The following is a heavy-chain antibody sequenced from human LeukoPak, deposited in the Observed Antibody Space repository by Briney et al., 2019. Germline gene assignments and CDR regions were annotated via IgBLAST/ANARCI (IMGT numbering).Heavy chain of an antibody. Sequence: GGSLRLSCAASGFTFSSYGMHWVRQAPGKGLEWVAVIWYDGSNENYADSVKGQFTISRDNSKKTMYLQMNSLRAEDTAVYYYARQGIVGAKRGGWFDYWGQGTLVTVSS. D-gene: IGHD1-26*01. CDR2: IWYDGSNE. V-gene: IGHV3-33*01. J-gene: IGHJ4*02. CDR1: GFTFSSYG. CDR3: ARQGIVGAKRGGWFDY.